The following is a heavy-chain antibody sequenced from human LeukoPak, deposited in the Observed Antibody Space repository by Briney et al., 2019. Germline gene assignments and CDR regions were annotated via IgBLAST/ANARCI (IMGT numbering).Heavy chain of an antibody. Sequence: GGSLRLSCAASGFTFSSYSMNWVRQAPGKGLEWVSAISGSGGSTYYADSVKGRFTISRDNSKNTLYLQMNSLRAEDTAVYYCAKDLHVRVVAIFRVGRNAFDIWGQGTMVTVSS. V-gene: IGHV3-23*01. D-gene: IGHD3-3*01. CDR1: GFTFSSYS. J-gene: IGHJ3*02. CDR3: AKDLHVRVVAIFRVGRNAFDI. CDR2: ISGSGGST.